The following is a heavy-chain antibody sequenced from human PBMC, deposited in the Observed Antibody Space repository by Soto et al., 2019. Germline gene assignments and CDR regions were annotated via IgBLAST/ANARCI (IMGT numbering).Heavy chain of an antibody. V-gene: IGHV4-59*08. J-gene: IGHJ4*02. Sequence: PSETLSLTCTVSGGSIISYYWSWILQPPGKGLEWIGYIYYSGSTNYNPSLKSRVTISVDTSKNQFSLKLSSVTAADTAVYYCARRYGGNLDYWGQGTLVTVSS. CDR2: IYYSGST. CDR3: ARRYGGNLDY. CDR1: GGSIISYY. D-gene: IGHD1-26*01.